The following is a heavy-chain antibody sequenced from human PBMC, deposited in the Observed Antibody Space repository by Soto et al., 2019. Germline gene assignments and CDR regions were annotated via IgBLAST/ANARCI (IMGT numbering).Heavy chain of an antibody. D-gene: IGHD1-26*01. V-gene: IGHV3-23*01. Sequence: GGSLRLSCAASGFTFSSYAMSWVRQAPGKGLEWVSAISGSGGSTYYADSVKGRFTISRDNSKNTLYLQMNSLRAEDTAVYYCAKGFEYSGSYYSSDYWGQGTLVTVSS. CDR1: GFTFSSYA. J-gene: IGHJ4*02. CDR2: ISGSGGST. CDR3: AKGFEYSGSYYSSDY.